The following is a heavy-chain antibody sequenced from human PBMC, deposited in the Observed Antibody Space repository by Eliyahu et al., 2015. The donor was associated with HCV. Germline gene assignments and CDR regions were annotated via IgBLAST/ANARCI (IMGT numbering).Heavy chain of an antibody. CDR1: GGTFSSYT. Sequence: QVQLVQSGAEVKKPGSSVKVSCKASGGTFSSYTISWVRQAPGQGLEWMGRIIPILGIANYAQKFQGRVTITADKSTSTAYMELSSLRSEDTAVYYCARAPQEDYYDSSGYGYFDYWGQGTLVTVSS. J-gene: IGHJ4*02. CDR2: IIPILGIA. CDR3: ARAPQEDYYDSSGYGYFDY. V-gene: IGHV1-69*02. D-gene: IGHD3-22*01.